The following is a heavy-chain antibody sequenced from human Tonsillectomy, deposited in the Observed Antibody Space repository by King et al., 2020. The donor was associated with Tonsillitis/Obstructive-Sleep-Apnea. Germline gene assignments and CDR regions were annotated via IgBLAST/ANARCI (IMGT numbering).Heavy chain of an antibody. Sequence: QLQESGPGLVKPSQTLSLTCTVSGGSISSGGYYWSWIRQHPGKGLEWIGYIYYSGSTYYNQSLKSRVTISVDTSKNQFSLKLSSVTAADTAVYYCARLGNWGYDILTGLDYWGQGTLVTVSS. CDR2: IYYSGST. CDR1: GGSISSGGYY. J-gene: IGHJ4*02. CDR3: ARLGNWGYDILTGLDY. D-gene: IGHD3-9*01. V-gene: IGHV4-31*03.